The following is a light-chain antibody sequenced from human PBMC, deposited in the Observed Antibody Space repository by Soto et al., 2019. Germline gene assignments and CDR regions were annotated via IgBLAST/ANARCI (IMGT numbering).Light chain of an antibody. CDR3: QSYDNSLSGYV. V-gene: IGLV1-44*01. Sequence: QSVLTQPPSASGTPGQRVTFSCSGSSSNIGGNTVSWFQHLPRTAPKLLIFSNSQRPSGVPDRFSGAKSGTSASLAISGLQSEDEADYYCQSYDNSLSGYVFGTGTKVTVL. J-gene: IGLJ1*01. CDR1: SSNIGGNT. CDR2: SNS.